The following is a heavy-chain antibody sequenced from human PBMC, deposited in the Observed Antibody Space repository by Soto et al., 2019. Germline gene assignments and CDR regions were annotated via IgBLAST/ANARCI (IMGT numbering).Heavy chain of an antibody. J-gene: IGHJ4*02. Sequence: QVQLVQSGAEVKKPGASVKVSCKASGYTFTSYDINWVRQATGQGLEWMGWMNPNSGNTGYAQKFQGRVTMTRNTSISTAYRELSSLRSEDTAVYYCARDYYDILTGYYIEFDYWGQGTLVTVSS. V-gene: IGHV1-8*01. D-gene: IGHD3-9*01. CDR1: GYTFTSYD. CDR2: MNPNSGNT. CDR3: ARDYYDILTGYYIEFDY.